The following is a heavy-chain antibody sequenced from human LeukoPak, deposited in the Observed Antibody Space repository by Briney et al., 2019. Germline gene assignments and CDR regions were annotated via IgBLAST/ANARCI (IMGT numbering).Heavy chain of an antibody. Sequence: SETLSLTCAVYGGSFSGYYWNWIRQPPGKGLEWIGEINHSGSTNYNPSLKSRVTISVDTSKNQFSLKLSSVTAADTAVYYCARSLRPLGWYFDLWGRGTLVTVSS. V-gene: IGHV4-34*01. CDR2: INHSGST. CDR1: GGSFSGYY. J-gene: IGHJ2*01. D-gene: IGHD5/OR15-5a*01. CDR3: ARSLRPLGWYFDL.